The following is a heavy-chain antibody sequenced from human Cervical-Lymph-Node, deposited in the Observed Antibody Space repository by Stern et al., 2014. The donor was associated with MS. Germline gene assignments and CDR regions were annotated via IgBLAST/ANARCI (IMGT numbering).Heavy chain of an antibody. CDR3: ARPPTTVTTAGRRY. CDR1: GFTFSDYY. D-gene: IGHD4-11*01. Sequence: EVHLVESGGGLVKPGGSLRLSCAASGFTFSDYYMNWVRQAPGKGLEWVSFISSSSTIYYADSVKGRFTISRDNAKNSLYLQMNSLRVEDTAVYYCARPPTTVTTAGRRYWGQGTLVTVSS. J-gene: IGHJ4*02. V-gene: IGHV3-69-1*02. CDR2: ISSSSTI.